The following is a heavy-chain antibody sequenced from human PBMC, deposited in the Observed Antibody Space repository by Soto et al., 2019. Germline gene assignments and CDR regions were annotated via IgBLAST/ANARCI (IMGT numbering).Heavy chain of an antibody. CDR2: ISYDGSNK. Sequence: GGSLRLSCAASGFTFSSYAMHWVRQAPGKGLEWVAVISYDGSNKYYADSVKGRFTISRDNSKNTLYLQMNSLRAEDTAVYYCARAGDIVVVPAAIEGYNWFDPWGQGTLVTVSS. CDR1: GFTFSSYA. J-gene: IGHJ5*02. V-gene: IGHV3-30*04. D-gene: IGHD2-2*02. CDR3: ARAGDIVVVPAAIEGYNWFDP.